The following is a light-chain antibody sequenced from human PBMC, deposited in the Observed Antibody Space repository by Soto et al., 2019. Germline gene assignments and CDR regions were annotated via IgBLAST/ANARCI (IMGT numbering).Light chain of an antibody. CDR1: SSNIGAGYD. CDR3: QSYDSSRTVV. CDR2: GNT. J-gene: IGLJ2*01. V-gene: IGLV1-40*01. Sequence: QSVLTQPPSVSGAPGQRVTISCTGSSSNIGAGYDVHWYQQFPGTTPKFLIYGNTNRPSGVPDRFSASKSGTSAALDITGLQAEGEAEYFCQSYDSSRTVVFGGGTKLTVL.